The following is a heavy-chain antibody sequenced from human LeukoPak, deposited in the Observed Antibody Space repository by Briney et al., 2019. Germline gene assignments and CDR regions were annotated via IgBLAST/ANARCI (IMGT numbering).Heavy chain of an antibody. J-gene: IGHJ3*02. Sequence: GGSLRLSCAASGFTFSSYAMSWVRQAPGKGLEWVSAISGSGGSTYYADSVKGRFTISRDNSKNTLYLQMNSLRAEDTAVDYCAKSGGMVRGVIRAFDIWGQGAMVTVSS. D-gene: IGHD3-10*01. CDR2: ISGSGGST. V-gene: IGHV3-23*01. CDR3: AKSGGMVRGVIRAFDI. CDR1: GFTFSSYA.